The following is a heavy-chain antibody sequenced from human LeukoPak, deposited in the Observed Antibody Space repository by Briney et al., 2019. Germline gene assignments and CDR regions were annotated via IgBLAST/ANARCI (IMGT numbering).Heavy chain of an antibody. D-gene: IGHD6-19*01. CDR2: IYPGDSDT. CDR1: GYSFTSYW. Sequence: GESLKISCKGSGYSFTSYWIGWVRQLPGKGLEWMGIIYPGDSDTRYSPSFQGQVTISADKSITTAYLQWTSLKASDTAMYYCARPNASGWYWNTPFDPWGQGTLVTVSS. J-gene: IGHJ5*02. V-gene: IGHV5-51*01. CDR3: ARPNASGWYWNTPFDP.